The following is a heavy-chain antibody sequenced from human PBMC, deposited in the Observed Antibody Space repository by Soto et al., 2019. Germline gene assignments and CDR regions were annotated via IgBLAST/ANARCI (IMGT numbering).Heavy chain of an antibody. CDR2: FDPEDGET. V-gene: IGHV1-24*01. CDR3: ATENYYYDSSGYYRGNRFDP. Sequence: ASVKVSCKVSGYTLTELSMHWVRQAPGKGLEWMGGFDPEDGETIYAQKFQGRVTMTEDTSTDTAYMELSSLRSEDTAVYYCATENYYYDSSGYYRGNRFDPWGQGTLVTVSS. J-gene: IGHJ5*02. CDR1: GYTLTELS. D-gene: IGHD3-22*01.